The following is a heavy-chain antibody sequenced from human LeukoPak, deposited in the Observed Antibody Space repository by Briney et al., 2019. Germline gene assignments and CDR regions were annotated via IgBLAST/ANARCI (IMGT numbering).Heavy chain of an antibody. CDR3: ARERGLGYCSSTSCPGAMDV. Sequence: ASVKVSCKASGYTCTSYGISWVRQAPGQGLEWMGWISAYNGNTNYAQKLQGRVTITADKSTSTAYMELSSLSSEDTAVYYCARERGLGYCSSTSCPGAMDVWGKGTTVTVSS. D-gene: IGHD2-2*01. CDR1: GYTCTSYG. V-gene: IGHV1-18*01. CDR2: ISAYNGNT. J-gene: IGHJ6*03.